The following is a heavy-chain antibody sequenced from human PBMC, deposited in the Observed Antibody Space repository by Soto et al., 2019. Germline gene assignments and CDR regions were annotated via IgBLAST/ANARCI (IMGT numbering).Heavy chain of an antibody. CDR1: GYSISSGYY. CDR2: IYHSGST. CDR3: ARAHYDFWSGYVYYYYGMDV. D-gene: IGHD3-3*01. J-gene: IGHJ6*02. Sequence: ETLSLTCAVSGYSISSGYYWGWIRQPPGKGLEWIGSIYHSGSTYYNPSLKSRVTISVDTSKNQFSLKLSSVTAADTAVYYCARAHYDFWSGYVYYYYGMDVWGQGTTVTVSS. V-gene: IGHV4-38-2*01.